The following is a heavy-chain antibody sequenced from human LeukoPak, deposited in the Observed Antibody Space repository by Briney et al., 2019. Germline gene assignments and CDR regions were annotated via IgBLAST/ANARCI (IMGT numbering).Heavy chain of an antibody. J-gene: IGHJ3*02. Sequence: GGSLRLSCAASGFTFSNAWMSWVRQAPGKGLEWVGRIKSKTDGGTTDYAAPVKGRFTISRDDSKNTLYLQMNSLKTEDTAVYCCTTVSDYGDPSDAFDIWGQGTMVTVSS. CDR3: TTVSDYGDPSDAFDI. CDR2: IKSKTDGGTT. D-gene: IGHD4-17*01. CDR1: GFTFSNAW. V-gene: IGHV3-15*01.